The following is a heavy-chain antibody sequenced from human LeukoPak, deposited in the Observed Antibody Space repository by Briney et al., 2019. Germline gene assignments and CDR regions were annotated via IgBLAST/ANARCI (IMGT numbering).Heavy chain of an antibody. CDR2: ISYDGSNK. J-gene: IGHJ4*02. D-gene: IGHD5-18*01. CDR3: ARDLDLGYSHGSNFDY. V-gene: IGHV3-30*04. CDR1: GFTFSSYA. Sequence: PGGSLRLSCAASGFTFSSYAMHWVRQAPGKELEGGAVISYDGSNKYYADSVKGRFTISRDNSKNTLYLQMSSLRAEDTAVYYCARDLDLGYSHGSNFDYGGQGTLVTASS.